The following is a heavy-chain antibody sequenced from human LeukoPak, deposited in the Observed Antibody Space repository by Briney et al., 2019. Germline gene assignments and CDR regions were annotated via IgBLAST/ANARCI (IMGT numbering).Heavy chain of an antibody. J-gene: IGHJ5*02. CDR1: GFTFSSYA. Sequence: PGGSLRLSCAASGFTFSSYAMSWVRQAPGKGLEWVSAISGSGGSTYYADSVKGRFTISRDNSKNTLYLQMNSLRAEDTAVYYCAEVGYDFWSGYRFDPWGQGTLVTVSS. CDR3: AEVGYDFWSGYRFDP. V-gene: IGHV3-23*01. D-gene: IGHD3-3*01. CDR2: ISGSGGST.